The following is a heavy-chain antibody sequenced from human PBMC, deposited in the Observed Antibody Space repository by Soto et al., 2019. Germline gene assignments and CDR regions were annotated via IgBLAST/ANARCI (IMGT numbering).Heavy chain of an antibody. J-gene: IGHJ4*02. CDR1: GFTFSSYG. Sequence: QVQLVESGGGVVQPGRSLRLSCAASGFTFSSYGMDWVRQAPGKGLEWVAVISYDGSNKYYADSVKGRFTISRDNSKNTLYLQMNSLRAEDTAVYYCAKDLLVVGATPAYYWGQGTLVTVSS. D-gene: IGHD1-26*01. CDR3: AKDLLVVGATPAYY. CDR2: ISYDGSNK. V-gene: IGHV3-30*18.